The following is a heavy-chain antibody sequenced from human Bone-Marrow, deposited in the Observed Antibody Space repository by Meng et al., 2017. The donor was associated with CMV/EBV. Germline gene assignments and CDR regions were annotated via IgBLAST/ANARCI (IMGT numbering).Heavy chain of an antibody. CDR1: GFTFSSYA. V-gene: IGHV3-23*01. J-gene: IGHJ4*02. CDR2: IRGGGGNT. Sequence: GESLKISCAASGFTFSSYAMHWVRQAPGRGLEWVSVIRGGGGNTYYADSVKGRFTISRDNSKNTLYLQMNSLRVEDSALYYCAKSTTITVFGVIVDYWGQGTLVTVSS. D-gene: IGHD3-3*01. CDR3: AKSTTITVFGVIVDY.